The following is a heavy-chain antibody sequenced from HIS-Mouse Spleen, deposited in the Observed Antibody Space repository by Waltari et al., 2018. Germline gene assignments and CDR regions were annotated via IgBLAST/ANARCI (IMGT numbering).Heavy chain of an antibody. J-gene: IGHJ2*01. CDR2: IYYSGST. CDR3: AREIPYSSSWYDWYFDL. D-gene: IGHD6-13*01. CDR1: VGSLSSSSYY. Sequence: QLQLQESGPGLAKPSETLSRTCTVSVGSLSSSSYYWGWIRQPPGKGLEWIGSIYYSGSTYYNPSLKSRVTISVDTSKNQFSLKLSSVTAADTAVYYCAREIPYSSSWYDWYFDLWGRGTLVTVSS. V-gene: IGHV4-39*07.